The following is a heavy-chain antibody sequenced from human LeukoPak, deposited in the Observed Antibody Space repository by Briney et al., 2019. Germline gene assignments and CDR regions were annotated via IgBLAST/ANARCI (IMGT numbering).Heavy chain of an antibody. CDR2: INHSGST. J-gene: IGHJ4*02. CDR1: GGSFSGYY. Sequence: SETLSLTCAVYGGSFSGYYWNWIRQPPGKGLEWIGEINHSGSTNYNPSLKSRVTISVDTSKNQFSLKLSSVTAADTAVYYCARPRGYCSGGSCYGYRYWGQGTLATVSS. D-gene: IGHD2-15*01. V-gene: IGHV4-34*01. CDR3: ARPRGYCSGGSCYGYRY.